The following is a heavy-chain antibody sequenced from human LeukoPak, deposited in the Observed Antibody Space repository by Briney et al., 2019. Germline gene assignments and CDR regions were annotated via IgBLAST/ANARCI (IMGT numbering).Heavy chain of an antibody. J-gene: IGHJ4*02. D-gene: IGHD1-26*01. CDR3: ARVGATRMGEYYFDY. V-gene: IGHV4-38-2*02. CDR2: IYYSGST. CDR1: GYSISSGYY. Sequence: SETLSLTCTVSGYSISSGYYWGWIHQPPGKGLGGIGSIYYSGSTYYNPSLKSRVTISVDTSKNQFSLKLSSVTAADTAVYYCARVGATRMGEYYFDYWGQGTLVTVSS.